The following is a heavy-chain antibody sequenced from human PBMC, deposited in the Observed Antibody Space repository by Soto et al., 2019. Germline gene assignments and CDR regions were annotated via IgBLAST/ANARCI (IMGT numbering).Heavy chain of an antibody. D-gene: IGHD6-13*01. Sequence: ASVKVSCKASGGTFSSYAISWVRQAPRQGLEWMGGIIPIFGAANYAQKFQGRVTITADESTSTAYMELSSLRSEDTAVYYCARDPISSWSFDYWGQGTLVTVSS. J-gene: IGHJ4*02. CDR3: ARDPISSWSFDY. CDR1: GGTFSSYA. CDR2: IIPIFGAA. V-gene: IGHV1-69*13.